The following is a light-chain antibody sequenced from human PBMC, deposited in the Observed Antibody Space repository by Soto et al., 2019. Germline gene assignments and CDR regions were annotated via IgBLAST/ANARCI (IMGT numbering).Light chain of an antibody. Sequence: QSALTQPASVSGSPGQSITISCTGTSSDVGAYNYVSWYQQHPGKAPKLMIYEVINRPSGVSNRFSDSKSGNTASLTVSGLQAEDEASYYFSSYASSTTLVFGIGTKLTVL. CDR1: SSDVGAYNY. V-gene: IGLV2-14*01. CDR2: EVI. J-gene: IGLJ1*01. CDR3: SSYASSTTLV.